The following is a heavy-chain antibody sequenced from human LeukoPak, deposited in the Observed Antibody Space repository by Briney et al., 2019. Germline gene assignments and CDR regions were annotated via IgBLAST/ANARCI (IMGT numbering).Heavy chain of an antibody. V-gene: IGHV3-74*01. Sequence: GGSLRLPCAASGFTFSNYWMHWVRQAPGKGLVWVSRINSDGSSTTYADSVKGRFTISRDSAKNTLYLQMNSLRAEDTAVYYCARGGQGGNSYVRHFGYWGQGTLVTVSS. D-gene: IGHD5-18*01. CDR2: INSDGSST. CDR3: ARGGQGGNSYVRHFGY. J-gene: IGHJ4*02. CDR1: GFTFSNYW.